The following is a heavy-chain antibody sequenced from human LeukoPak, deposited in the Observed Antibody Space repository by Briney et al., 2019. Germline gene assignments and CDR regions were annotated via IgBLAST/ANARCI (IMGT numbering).Heavy chain of an antibody. CDR3: ARNYSSSSSSRYFDS. CDR2: IYFHGGST. V-gene: IGHV4-39*01. D-gene: IGHD6-6*01. CDR1: GDSISSTIYY. Sequence: SETLSLTCTVSGDSISSTIYYWGWIRQPPGKGLEWLRSIYFHGGSTYYNPSFKSRATISVDTSRNQFSLMLRSVTAADTAVYYCARNYSSSSSSRYFDSWGQGTLVTVSS. J-gene: IGHJ4*02.